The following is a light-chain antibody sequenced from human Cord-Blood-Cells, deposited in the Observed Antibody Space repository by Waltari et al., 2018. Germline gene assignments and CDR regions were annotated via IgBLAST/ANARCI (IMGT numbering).Light chain of an antibody. V-gene: IGLV2-14*03. J-gene: IGLJ3*02. CDR2: DVS. CDR3: SSYTSSNTLV. Sequence: QSALTQPASVSGSPGQSITISCTGTSSDVGGYNYVSWYQQHPGKAPKLMIYDVSNRPSGVSNRFSCSKSGNTASLTISGLQAEDDADYYCSSYTSSNTLVFGGGTKLTVL. CDR1: SSDVGGYNY.